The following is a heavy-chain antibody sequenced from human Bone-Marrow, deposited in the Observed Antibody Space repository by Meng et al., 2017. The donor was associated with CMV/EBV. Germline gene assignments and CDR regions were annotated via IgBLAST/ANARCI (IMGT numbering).Heavy chain of an antibody. CDR1: GGSFSGYY. CDR3: ARVPLHY. Sequence: SETLSLTCAVYGGSFSGYYWSWIRQPPGKGLEWIGEINHSGITNYNASLKSRVTISVDTSKKQFSLKLSSVTAADTAVYYCARVPLHYWGQGTPVTVSS. J-gene: IGHJ4*02. V-gene: IGHV4-34*01. CDR2: INHSGIT.